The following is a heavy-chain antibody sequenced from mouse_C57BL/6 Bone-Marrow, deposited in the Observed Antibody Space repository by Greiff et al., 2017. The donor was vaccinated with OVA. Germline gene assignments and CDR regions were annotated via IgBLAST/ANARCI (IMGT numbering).Heavy chain of an antibody. Sequence: QVQLQQSGAELARPGASVTLSCQASGYTFTSYGISWVQQRTGQGLEWIGAIYPISCTTYYNEKFKGTATLNADKSSSTAYMELRSLTSEDSAVYFCERETTVGDYWGQGTTLTVSS. CDR1: GYTFTSYG. CDR3: ERETTVGDY. V-gene: IGHV1-81*01. CDR2: IYPISCTT. D-gene: IGHD1-1*01. J-gene: IGHJ2*01.